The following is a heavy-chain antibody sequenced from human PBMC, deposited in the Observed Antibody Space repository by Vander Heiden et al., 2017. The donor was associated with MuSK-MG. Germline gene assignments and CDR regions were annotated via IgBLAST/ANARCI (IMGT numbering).Heavy chain of an antibody. CDR3: AIIGRGGSYYAFDI. D-gene: IGHD2-21*01. Sequence: QVQLQESGPGLVKPSETLSLTCTVSGGSISSYYWSWIRQPPGKGLEWIGYIYYSGRTNYNPARKSRVTISVDTSKNQLSRKLRSVTAAETAVYYFAIIGRGGSYYAFDIWGQGTMVTVSS. CDR2: IYYSGRT. V-gene: IGHV4-59*01. J-gene: IGHJ3*02. CDR1: GGSISSYY.